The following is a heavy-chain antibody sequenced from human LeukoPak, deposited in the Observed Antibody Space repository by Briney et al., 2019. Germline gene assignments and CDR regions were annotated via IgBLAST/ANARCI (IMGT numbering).Heavy chain of an antibody. CDR2: IKQDGSEK. CDR1: GFTFSSYS. CDR3: ARVRVTMVRGVILLHYFDY. Sequence: GGSLRLSCAASGFTFSSYSMSWVRQAPGKGLEWVANIKQDGSEKYYVDSVKGRFTISRDNAKNSLYLQMNSLRAEDTAVYYCARVRVTMVRGVILLHYFDYWGQGTLVTVSS. D-gene: IGHD3-10*01. V-gene: IGHV3-7*04. J-gene: IGHJ4*02.